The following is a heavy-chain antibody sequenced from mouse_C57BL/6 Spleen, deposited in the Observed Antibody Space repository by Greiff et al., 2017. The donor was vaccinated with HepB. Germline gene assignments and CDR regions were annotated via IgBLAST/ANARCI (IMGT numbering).Heavy chain of an antibody. V-gene: IGHV3-6*01. D-gene: IGHD2-4*01. Sequence: ESGPGLVNPSQSLPLTCSVTGYSFTSGYYWNWIRQFPGNKLEWMGYISYDGSNNYNPSLKNRTSITRDTSKNQFFLKLNSVTTEDTAAYYCARDDYHWYFDVWGTGTTVTVSS. J-gene: IGHJ1*03. CDR3: ARDDYHWYFDV. CDR2: ISYDGSN. CDR1: GYSFTSGYY.